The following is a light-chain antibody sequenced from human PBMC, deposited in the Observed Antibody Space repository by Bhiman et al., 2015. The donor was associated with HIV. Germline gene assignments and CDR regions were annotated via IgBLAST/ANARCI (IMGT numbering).Light chain of an antibody. CDR2: GKN. J-gene: IGLJ3*02. V-gene: IGLV3-19*01. CDR3: QSRDSSSSRV. CDR1: SLRSYY. Sequence: SSELTQDPAVSVALGQTVRITCQGDSLRSYYASWYQQKPGQAPLLVIYGKNNRPSGIPDRFSGSNSGNTASLTITGAQAEDEADYYCQSRDSSSSRVFGGGTKLTVL.